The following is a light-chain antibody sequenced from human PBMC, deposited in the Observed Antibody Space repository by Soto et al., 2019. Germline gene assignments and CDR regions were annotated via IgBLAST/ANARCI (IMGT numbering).Light chain of an antibody. Sequence: QSVLTQPASVSGSPGQPITISCTGTSSDVGAYDYVSWYQQHPGQAPKLLIFDVNKRPSGVPDRFSGSKSGNTASLSISGLQAEDEADYYCASYAGRNKFVFGIGTKLTVL. CDR1: SSDVGAYDY. J-gene: IGLJ1*01. CDR2: DVN. CDR3: ASYAGRNKFV. V-gene: IGLV2-8*01.